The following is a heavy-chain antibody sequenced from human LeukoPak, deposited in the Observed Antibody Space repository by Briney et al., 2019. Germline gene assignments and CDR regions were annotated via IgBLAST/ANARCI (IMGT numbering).Heavy chain of an antibody. V-gene: IGHV4-34*01. CDR3: ARATSGSYWRRYYFDY. D-gene: IGHD1-26*01. Sequence: SETLSLTCAVYGGSFSGYYWSWIRQPPGKGLEWNGEINHSGSTNYNPSLKSRVTISVDTSKNQFSLKLSSVTAADTAVYYCARATSGSYWRRYYFDYWGQGTLVTVSS. CDR1: GGSFSGYY. J-gene: IGHJ4*02. CDR2: INHSGST.